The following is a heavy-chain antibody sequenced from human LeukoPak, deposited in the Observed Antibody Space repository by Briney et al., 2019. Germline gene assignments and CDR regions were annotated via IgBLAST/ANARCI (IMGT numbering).Heavy chain of an antibody. Sequence: GGSQRLSCAASGFTFSSYEMNWVRQAPGKGLEWVSYISSSGSTIYYADSVKGRFTISRDNAKNSLYLQMNSLRAEDTAVYYCASRFGSNYFDYWGQGTLVTVSS. CDR1: GFTFSSYE. D-gene: IGHD3-3*01. CDR3: ASRFGSNYFDY. CDR2: ISSSGSTI. J-gene: IGHJ4*02. V-gene: IGHV3-48*03.